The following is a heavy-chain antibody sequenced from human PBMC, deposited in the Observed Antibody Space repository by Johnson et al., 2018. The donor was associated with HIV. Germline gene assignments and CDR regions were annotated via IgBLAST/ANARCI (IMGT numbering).Heavy chain of an antibody. CDR1: GFTFSSYG. J-gene: IGHJ3*02. Sequence: QEKLVESGGGVVQPGRSLRLSCAASGFTFSSYGMHWVRQAPGKGLEWVAFIRYDGSNKYYADSVTGRFTISRDNSKNTLYLQMNSLRAEDTAMYYCASKAAGTMHAFDIWGQGTMVTVSS. D-gene: IGHD6-13*01. CDR2: IRYDGSNK. V-gene: IGHV3-30*02. CDR3: ASKAAGTMHAFDI.